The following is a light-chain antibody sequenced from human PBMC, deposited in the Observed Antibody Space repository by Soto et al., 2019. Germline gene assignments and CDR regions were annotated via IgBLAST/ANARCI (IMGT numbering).Light chain of an antibody. CDR2: NSN. CDR3: GTWDDSLSGPI. V-gene: IGLV1-44*01. Sequence: QSVLTQPPSASGTPGQRVTIYCPGTTSNIGRNPVDWYQDLPGTAPKLLIFNSNQRPSGVPDRFSGSKSGTSASLAISGLQSDDAADYFCGTWDDSLSGPIFGRGTQLTVL. J-gene: IGLJ2*01. CDR1: TSNIGRNP.